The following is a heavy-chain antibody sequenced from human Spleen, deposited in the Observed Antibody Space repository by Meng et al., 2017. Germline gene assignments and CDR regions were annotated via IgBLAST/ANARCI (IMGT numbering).Heavy chain of an antibody. J-gene: IGHJ3*02. V-gene: IGHV3-15*01. D-gene: IGHD3-9*01. CDR1: GFYFSNAW. Sequence: GESLKISCAASGFYFSNAWMSWVRQAPGKGLEWVGRIKRNIDGGTAEYAAPVTGRFTISRDNAKNSLYLQMNSLRAEDTAVYYCARDRSVLRYFDWLPQTDAFDIWGQGTMVTVSS. CDR3: ARDRSVLRYFDWLPQTDAFDI. CDR2: IKRNIDGGTA.